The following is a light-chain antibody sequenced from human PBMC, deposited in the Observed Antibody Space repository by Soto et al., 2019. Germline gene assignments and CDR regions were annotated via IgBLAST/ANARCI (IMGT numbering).Light chain of an antibody. V-gene: IGLV1-44*01. Sequence: QAVVTQPPSASGTPGQRVTISCSGRSSNLGGNTVNWYQQVPGTAPQLLIFSNNQRPSGVPDRFSGSKSGTSASLAISGLQSEDEADYYCAAWDGSLNDYVFGSGTKLTVL. J-gene: IGLJ1*01. CDR2: SNN. CDR1: SSNLGGNT. CDR3: AAWDGSLNDYV.